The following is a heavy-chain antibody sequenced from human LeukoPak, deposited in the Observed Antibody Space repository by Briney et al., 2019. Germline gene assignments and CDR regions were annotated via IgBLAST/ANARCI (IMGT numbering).Heavy chain of an antibody. J-gene: IGHJ4*02. Sequence: GASVKVSCKASGYTFTGYYMHWVRQAPGQGLEWMGWINPNSGGTNYAQKFQGRVTMTRDTSISTAYMELSRPRSDDTAVYYCARVFLPQDYDFWSGYLYYFDYWGQGTLVTVSS. CDR1: GYTFTGYY. D-gene: IGHD3-3*01. CDR2: INPNSGGT. V-gene: IGHV1-2*02. CDR3: ARVFLPQDYDFWSGYLYYFDY.